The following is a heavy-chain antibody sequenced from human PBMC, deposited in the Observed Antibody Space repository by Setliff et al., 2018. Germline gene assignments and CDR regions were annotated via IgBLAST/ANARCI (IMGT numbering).Heavy chain of an antibody. CDR3: ARDGSPPYYNFWSGYPDNYYMDV. D-gene: IGHD3-3*01. J-gene: IGHJ6*03. V-gene: IGHV1-8*02. Sequence: ASVKVSCKASGYTFTTYDINWVRRATGQGLEWMGWMNPNSGNTGYAQKFQGRFTMTTDTSTSTAYMELRSLRSDDTAVYYCARDGSPPYYNFWSGYPDNYYMDVWGKGTTVTVSS. CDR2: MNPNSGNT. CDR1: GYTFTTYD.